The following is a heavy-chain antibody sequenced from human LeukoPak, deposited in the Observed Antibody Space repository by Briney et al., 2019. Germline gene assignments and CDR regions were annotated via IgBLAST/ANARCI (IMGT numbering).Heavy chain of an antibody. Sequence: ASVKVSCKASGYTFTGYYMHWVRQAPGQGLEWMGWISAYNGNTNYAQKLQGGVTMTTDTSTSTAYMELRSLRSDDTAVYYCARVGRLEDTAIPPFNRYYYYYGMDVWGQGTTVTVSS. D-gene: IGHD5-18*01. CDR3: ARVGRLEDTAIPPFNRYYYYYGMDV. J-gene: IGHJ6*02. V-gene: IGHV1-18*04. CDR1: GYTFTGYY. CDR2: ISAYNGNT.